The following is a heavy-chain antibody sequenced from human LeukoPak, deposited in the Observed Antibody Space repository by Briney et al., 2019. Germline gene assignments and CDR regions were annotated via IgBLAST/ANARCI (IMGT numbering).Heavy chain of an antibody. CDR1: GFSFSTYA. J-gene: IGHJ4*02. D-gene: IGHD3-10*01. CDR2: ISSSSVDT. V-gene: IGHV3-23*01. CDR3: ASGTYRLGDY. Sequence: QTGGSLRLSCAASGFSFSTYAMSGVRQAPGKGLEWVSGISSSSVDTYYADSVKGRFRVSRDNSKSTLYLQMNSLRAEDTAVYYCASGTYRLGDYWGQGTLVAVSS.